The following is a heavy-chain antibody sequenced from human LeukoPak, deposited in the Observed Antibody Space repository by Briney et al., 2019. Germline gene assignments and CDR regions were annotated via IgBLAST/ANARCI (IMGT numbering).Heavy chain of an antibody. V-gene: IGHV3-30-3*01. Sequence: PGGSLRLSCAASGFTFSSYAMHWVRQAPGKGLEWVAVISYDGSNKYYADSVKGRFTISRDNSKNTLYLQMNSLRAEDTAVYYCARGIAAAGTVTDQGYYFDYRGQGTLVTVSS. CDR2: ISYDGSNK. D-gene: IGHD6-13*01. J-gene: IGHJ4*02. CDR3: ARGIAAAGTVTDQGYYFDY. CDR1: GFTFSSYA.